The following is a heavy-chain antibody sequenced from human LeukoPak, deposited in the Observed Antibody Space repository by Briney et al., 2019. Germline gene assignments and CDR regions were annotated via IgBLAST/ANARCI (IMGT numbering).Heavy chain of an antibody. CDR1: GGTFSSYA. J-gene: IGHJ3*02. Sequence: SVKVSCKASGGTFSSYAISWVRQAPGQGLEWMGGIIPIFGAANYAQKFQGRVTITTDESTSTAYMELSSLRSEDTAVYYCARDSGTTRAFDIWGQGTMVTVSS. V-gene: IGHV1-69*05. D-gene: IGHD1-1*01. CDR2: IIPIFGAA. CDR3: ARDSGTTRAFDI.